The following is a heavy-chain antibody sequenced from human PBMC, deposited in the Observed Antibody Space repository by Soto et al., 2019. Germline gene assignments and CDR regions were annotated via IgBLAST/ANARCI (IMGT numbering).Heavy chain of an antibody. J-gene: IGHJ6*02. V-gene: IGHV4-31*03. D-gene: IGHD6-13*01. CDR3: ARDFRQDQQLPGYYYYGMDV. CDR2: IHYSGTT. Sequence: QVQLQESGPGLVKPSQTLSLTCTVSGDSNTGAAYYWSWIRQHPGKALEWIGHIHYSGTTYYNPFLKSRVSFSVDTSKKQFSLRLTSVTAADTAVYYCARDFRQDQQLPGYYYYGMDVWGQGTTVTVSS. CDR1: GDSNTGAAYY.